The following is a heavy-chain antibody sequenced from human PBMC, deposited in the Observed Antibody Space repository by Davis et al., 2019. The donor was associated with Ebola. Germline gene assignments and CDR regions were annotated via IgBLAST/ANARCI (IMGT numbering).Heavy chain of an antibody. D-gene: IGHD6-13*01. J-gene: IGHJ4*02. CDR1: GFTFSSYS. CDR3: AKDPSTLAAAGY. Sequence: GESLKISCAASGFTFSSYSMNWVRQAPGKGLEWVLYISSSSSTIYYADSVKGRFTISRDNAKNSLYLQMNSLRDEDTAVYYCAKDPSTLAAAGYWGQGTLVTVSS. V-gene: IGHV3-48*02. CDR2: ISSSSSTI.